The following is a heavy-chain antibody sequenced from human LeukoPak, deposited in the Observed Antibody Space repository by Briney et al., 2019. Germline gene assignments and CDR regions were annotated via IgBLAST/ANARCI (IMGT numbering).Heavy chain of an antibody. V-gene: IGHV1-69*05. CDR1: GGTFSSYA. J-gene: IGHJ5*02. CDR3: AKSRLGGYSGSSSWFDP. D-gene: IGHD1-26*01. CDR2: IIPIFGTA. Sequence: ASVKVSCKASGGTFSSYAISWVRQAPGQGLEWMGGIIPIFGTANYAQKFQGRVTITTDESTSTAYMELSSLRAEDTAVYYCAKSRLGGYSGSSSWFDPWGQGTLVTVSS.